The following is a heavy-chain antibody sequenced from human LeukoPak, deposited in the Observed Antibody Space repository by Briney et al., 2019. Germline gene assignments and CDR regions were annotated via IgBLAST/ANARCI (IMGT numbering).Heavy chain of an antibody. J-gene: IGHJ4*02. CDR1: GFTFTTHW. V-gene: IGHV3-74*01. Sequence: GGSLRLSCGASGFTFTTHWIHWVRQAPGKGLVWVSRIKPDGSDTNYADSVKGRFTISRDNAKNTVYLQMNSLRAEDTAVYYCARGKYGGYFIDYWGQGTLVAVSS. CDR2: IKPDGSDT. CDR3: ARGKYGGYFIDY. D-gene: IGHD5-12*01.